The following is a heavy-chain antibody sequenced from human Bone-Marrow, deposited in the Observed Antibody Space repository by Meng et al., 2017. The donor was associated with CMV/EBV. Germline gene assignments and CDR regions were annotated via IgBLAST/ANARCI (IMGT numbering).Heavy chain of an antibody. V-gene: IGHV3-20*04. CDR3: ARGTYYYDSSGLNWFDP. CDR2: INWNGGST. CDR1: GFTFDDYG. Sequence: GGSLRLSCAASGFTFDDYGMSWVRQAPGKGLEWVPGINWNGGSTGYADSVKGRFTISRDNAKNSLYLQMNSLRAEDTALYYCARGTYYYDSSGLNWFDPWGQGTLVTVSS. D-gene: IGHD3-22*01. J-gene: IGHJ5*02.